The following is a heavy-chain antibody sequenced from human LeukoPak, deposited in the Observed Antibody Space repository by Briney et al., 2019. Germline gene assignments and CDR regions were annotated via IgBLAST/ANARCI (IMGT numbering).Heavy chain of an antibody. J-gene: IGHJ4*02. CDR1: GFTFSSYG. Sequence: PGGSLRLSCAASGFTFSSYGMHWVRQAPGKGLEWVAVISYDGSNKYYADSVKGRFTISRDNSKNTLYLQMNRLRAEDTAVYYCAKWGDYDVLTGYYVSDYWGQGTLVTVSS. CDR3: AKWGDYDVLTGYYVSDY. V-gene: IGHV3-30*18. D-gene: IGHD3-9*01. CDR2: ISYDGSNK.